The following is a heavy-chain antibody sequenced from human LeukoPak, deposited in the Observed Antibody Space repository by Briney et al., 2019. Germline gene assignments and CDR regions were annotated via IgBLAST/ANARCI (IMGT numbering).Heavy chain of an antibody. CDR2: ISYDGSNK. CDR3: AKAGRAGFWSGDIDY. Sequence: GGSLRLSCAASGFTFSSYGMHWVRQAPDKGMEWVAVISYDGSNKYYADSVKGRFTISRDNSKNTLYLQMNSLRAEDTAVYYCAKAGRAGFWSGDIDYWGQGTLVTVSS. J-gene: IGHJ4*02. D-gene: IGHD3-3*01. V-gene: IGHV3-30*18. CDR1: GFTFSSYG.